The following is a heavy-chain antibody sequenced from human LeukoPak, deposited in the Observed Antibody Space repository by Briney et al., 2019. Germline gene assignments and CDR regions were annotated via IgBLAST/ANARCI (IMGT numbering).Heavy chain of an antibody. CDR2: INAGNGNT. V-gene: IGHV1-3*01. D-gene: IGHD3-22*01. J-gene: IGHJ4*02. CDR1: GYTFTSYA. CDR3: ASPPLYYYDSSGYYS. Sequence: ASVKVSCKASGYTFTSYAMHWVRQAPGQRLEWMGWINAGNGNTKYSQKFQGRVTITRDTSASTAYMELSSLRSEDTTVYYCASPPLYYYDSSGYYSWGQGTLVTVSS.